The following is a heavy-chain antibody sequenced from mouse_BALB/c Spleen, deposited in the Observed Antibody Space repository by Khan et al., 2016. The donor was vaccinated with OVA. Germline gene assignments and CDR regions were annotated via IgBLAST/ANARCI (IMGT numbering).Heavy chain of an antibody. J-gene: IGHJ3*01. Sequence: EVQLVESGPGLVKPSQSLSLTCSVTGYSITSGYFWNWIRQFPGNKLEWMGYIRYDGNSNYNPSLKNRISITRDTSKNQLFLKLNSVTPEDTATYYCARGGSSGPAWFAYWGQGTLVTVSA. V-gene: IGHV3-6*02. CDR1: GYSITSGYF. CDR3: ARGGSSGPAWFAY. D-gene: IGHD3-1*01. CDR2: IRYDGNS.